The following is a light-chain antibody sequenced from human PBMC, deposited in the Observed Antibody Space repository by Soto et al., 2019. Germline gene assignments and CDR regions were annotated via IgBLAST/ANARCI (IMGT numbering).Light chain of an antibody. CDR1: QGIGSW. CDR3: QQASSFPLT. J-gene: IGKJ4*01. V-gene: IGKV1-12*01. CDR2: SAS. Sequence: IQMTQSPSSVSASVGDTVTITCRASQGIGSWLAWYHQIPGKAPKLLIYSASSLQSGTPSRFTGRGSGAAFTLTITNLQPEDVGVYHCQQASSFPLTFGGGTTGDIK.